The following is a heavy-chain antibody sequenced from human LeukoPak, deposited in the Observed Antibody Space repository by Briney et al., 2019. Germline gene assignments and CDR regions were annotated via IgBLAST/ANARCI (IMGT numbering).Heavy chain of an antibody. CDR2: IYYSGST. J-gene: IGHJ3*02. Sequence: SETLSLTCTVPGGSISSYYWSWIRQPPGKGLERIGYIYYSGSTNYTPSLKSRVTISVDTSKNQFSLKLSSVTAADTAVYYCARATGRAFDIWGQGTMVTVSS. CDR3: ARATGRAFDI. V-gene: IGHV4-59*01. D-gene: IGHD1-14*01. CDR1: GGSISSYY.